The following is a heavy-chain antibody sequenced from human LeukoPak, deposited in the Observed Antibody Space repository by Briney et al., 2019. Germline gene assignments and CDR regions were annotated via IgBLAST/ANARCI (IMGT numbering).Heavy chain of an antibody. J-gene: IGHJ4*02. CDR1: GFTFSDYY. D-gene: IGHD2-2*01. CDR3: ARDLRPQGIVVVPAALGD. V-gene: IGHV3-11*01. CDR2: ISSSGSTI. Sequence: GGSLRLSCAASGFTFSDYYMSWIRQAPGKGLEWVSYISSSGSTIYYADSVKGRFTISRDNAKNSLYLQMNSLRAEDTAVYYCARDLRPQGIVVVPAALGDWGQGTLVTVSS.